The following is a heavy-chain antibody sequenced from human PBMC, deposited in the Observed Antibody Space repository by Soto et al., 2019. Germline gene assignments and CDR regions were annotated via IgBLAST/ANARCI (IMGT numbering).Heavy chain of an antibody. CDR1: GFTFSSYA. Sequence: GGSLRLSCAASGFTFSSYAMTWVRQAPGKGLEWVSGISGSGGTTYYADSVKGRFSISRDNSKNTLYLQMNSLRAEDTAVYYCARLPPVDDRYYFNYWGQGTLVTVSS. CDR2: ISGSGGTT. CDR3: ARLPPVDDRYYFNY. J-gene: IGHJ4*02. V-gene: IGHV3-23*01. D-gene: IGHD2-2*01.